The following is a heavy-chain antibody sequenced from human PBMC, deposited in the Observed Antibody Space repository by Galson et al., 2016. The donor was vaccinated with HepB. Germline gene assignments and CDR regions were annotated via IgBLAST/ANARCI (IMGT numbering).Heavy chain of an antibody. CDR2: IYYSGST. J-gene: IGHJ4*02. V-gene: IGHV4-39*01. CDR1: GGSIDFSSYY. Sequence: LSLTCTVSGGSIDFSSYYWGWIRQPPGKGLEWIGSIYYSGSTYYNPSLKSRVTISVDTSKNQFSLNLSSVTAADTAIYYCARHGTVVAFYWGQGSLVTVSS. D-gene: IGHD2-15*01. CDR3: ARHGTVVAFY.